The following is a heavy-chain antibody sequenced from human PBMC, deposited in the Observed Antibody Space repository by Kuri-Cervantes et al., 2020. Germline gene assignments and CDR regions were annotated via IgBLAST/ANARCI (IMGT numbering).Heavy chain of an antibody. V-gene: IGHV3-23*01. CDR3: AKANWEYYYYYMDV. J-gene: IGHJ6*03. CDR1: GFTFSSYA. CDR2: ISGSVSST. D-gene: IGHD1-1*01. Sequence: GGSLRLSCAASGFTFSSYAMSWVRQAPGKGLEWVSAISGSVSSTYYPDSVKGRFTISRDNSKNTLYLQMNSLRAEDTAVYYCAKANWEYYYYYMDVWGKGTTVTVSS.